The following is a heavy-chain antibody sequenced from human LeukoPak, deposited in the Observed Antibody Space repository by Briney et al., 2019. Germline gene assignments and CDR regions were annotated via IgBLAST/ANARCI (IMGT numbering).Heavy chain of an antibody. D-gene: IGHD3-10*01. CDR2: ISNDATKK. Sequence: PGGSLRLSCAASGFTFSTYAMHWVRQAPGKGLEWVAVISNDATKKYYADSVKGRFTISRDNSKNTLYLQMNSLRVDDTAIYYCARTAWNYFGSGNYYAPDYWGQGTLVTVSS. J-gene: IGHJ4*02. CDR3: ARTAWNYFGSGNYYAPDY. CDR1: GFTFSTYA. V-gene: IGHV3-30*03.